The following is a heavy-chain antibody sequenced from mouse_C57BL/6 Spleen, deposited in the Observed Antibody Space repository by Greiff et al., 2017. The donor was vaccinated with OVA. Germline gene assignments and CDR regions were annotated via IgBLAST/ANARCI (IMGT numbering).Heavy chain of an antibody. CDR3: ALYRDYAMDY. D-gene: IGHD2-12*01. Sequence: QVHVKQPGAELVMPGASVKLSCKASGYTFTSYWMHWVKQRPGQGLEWIGEIDPSDSYTNYNQKFKGKSTLTVDKSSSTAYMQLSSLTSEDSAVYYCALYRDYAMDYWGQGTSVTVSS. J-gene: IGHJ4*01. CDR2: IDPSDSYT. CDR1: GYTFTSYW. V-gene: IGHV1-69*01.